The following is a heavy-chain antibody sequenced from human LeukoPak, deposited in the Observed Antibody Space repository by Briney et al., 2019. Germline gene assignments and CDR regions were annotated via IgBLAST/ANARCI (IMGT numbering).Heavy chain of an antibody. D-gene: IGHD3-10*01. Sequence: SQTLSLTCTVSGGSFSSGDYSWNWIRQPAGQGLEWIGRLFSSGTTNYNPSLKSRVTISVDTSKNQFSLKLSSVTAADTAVYYCARDNYGSGSYSPTFDYWGQGTLVTASS. CDR1: GGSFSSGDYS. CDR2: LFSSGTT. J-gene: IGHJ4*02. V-gene: IGHV4-61*02. CDR3: ARDNYGSGSYSPTFDY.